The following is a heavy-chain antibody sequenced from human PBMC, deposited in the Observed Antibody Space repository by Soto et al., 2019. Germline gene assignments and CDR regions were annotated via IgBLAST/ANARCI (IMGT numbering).Heavy chain of an antibody. Sequence: DSVKGRFTISRDNAKNSLYLQMNSLRAEDKAVYYCARAPDYDSSGNYGAYWGQGTLVTVSS. J-gene: IGHJ4*02. V-gene: IGHV3-7*01. D-gene: IGHD3-22*01. CDR3: ARAPDYDSSGNYGAY.